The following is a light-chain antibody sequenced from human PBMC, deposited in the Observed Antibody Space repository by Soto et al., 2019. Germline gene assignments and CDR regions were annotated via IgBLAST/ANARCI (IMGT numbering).Light chain of an antibody. CDR3: QQYNSYPWT. CDR2: DAS. CDR1: QTISSW. V-gene: IGKV1-5*01. J-gene: IGKJ1*01. Sequence: DIHITQSTSTRSAWLEDRVTFTCRASQTISSWLAWYQQKPGKAPKLLIYDASSLESGVPSRFSGSGSGTEFTLTISSLQPDDFATYYCQQYNSYPWTFGQGTKVDI.